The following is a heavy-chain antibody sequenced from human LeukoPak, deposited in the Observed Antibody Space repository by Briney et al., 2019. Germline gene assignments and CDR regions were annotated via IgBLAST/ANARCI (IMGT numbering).Heavy chain of an antibody. CDR1: GFTVSSNY. D-gene: IGHD6-19*01. CDR3: AKDARRSSGWWFFDH. J-gene: IGHJ4*02. V-gene: IGHV3-53*01. Sequence: GSLRLSCAASGFTVSSNYMSWVRQAPGKGLEWVSVIYSGGSTYYADSVKGRFTLSRDNSKNTLYLQMNSLRAEDTAVYYCAKDARRSSGWWFFDHWGQGALVTVSS. CDR2: IYSGGST.